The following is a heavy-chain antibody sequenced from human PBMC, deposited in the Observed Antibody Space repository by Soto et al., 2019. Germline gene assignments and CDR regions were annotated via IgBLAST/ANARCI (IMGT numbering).Heavy chain of an antibody. CDR2: IIPIFGTA. V-gene: IGHV1-69*13. CDR1: GGTFSSYA. Sequence: SVKVSCKASGGTFSSYAISWVRQAPGQGLEWMGGIIPIFGTANYAQKFQGRVTITADESTSTAYMELSSLRSEDTAVYYCARVAGYYYDSSGLARSFDYWGQGTLVTAPQ. CDR3: ARVAGYYYDSSGLARSFDY. D-gene: IGHD3-22*01. J-gene: IGHJ4*02.